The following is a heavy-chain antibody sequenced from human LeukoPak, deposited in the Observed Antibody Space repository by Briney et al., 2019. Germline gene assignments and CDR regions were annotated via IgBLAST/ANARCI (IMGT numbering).Heavy chain of an antibody. V-gene: IGHV4-31*03. J-gene: IGHJ4*02. CDR3: ARHSAPATALYYFDY. CDR1: GGPISSGGYY. Sequence: SETLPLTCTVSGGPISSGGYYWSWIRQHPGKGLEWIGYIYYSGSTYYNPSLKSRVTISVDTSKNQFSLKLSSVTAADTAVYYCARHSAPATALYYFDYWGQGTLVTVSS. CDR2: IYYSGST. D-gene: IGHD2-2*01.